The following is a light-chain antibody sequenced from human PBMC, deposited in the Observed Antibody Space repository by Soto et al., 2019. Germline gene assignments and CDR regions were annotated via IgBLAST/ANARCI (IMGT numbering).Light chain of an antibody. Sequence: VFAQAPGPPSFSPRERATPSCRASQSVSSSYLAWYQQKPGQAPRLLIYGASSRATGTPDRFSGSGSGTDFTLTISRLEPEDFAVYYCQQYGSSVTFGQGTRLEI. CDR2: GAS. J-gene: IGKJ5*01. CDR3: QQYGSSVT. V-gene: IGKV3-20*01. CDR1: QSVSSSY.